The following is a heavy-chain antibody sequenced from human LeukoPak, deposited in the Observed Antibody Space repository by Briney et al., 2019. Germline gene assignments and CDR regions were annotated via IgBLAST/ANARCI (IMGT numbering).Heavy chain of an antibody. Sequence: GGSLRLSCAASGFTFSSYTMHWVRQAPGKGLEWVAVISYDGSNKYYADSVKGRFTNSRDNSKNTLYLQMNSLRAEDTAVYYCARALPGYSYGIDYWGQGTLVTVSS. V-gene: IGHV3-30*04. CDR2: ISYDGSNK. D-gene: IGHD5-18*01. CDR3: ARALPGYSYGIDY. CDR1: GFTFSSYT. J-gene: IGHJ4*02.